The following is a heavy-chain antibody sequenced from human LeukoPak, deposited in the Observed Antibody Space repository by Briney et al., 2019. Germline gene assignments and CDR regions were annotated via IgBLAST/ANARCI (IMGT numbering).Heavy chain of an antibody. V-gene: IGHV4-4*07. D-gene: IGHD6-19*01. CDR2: IYTSGST. J-gene: IGHJ4*02. Sequence: SETLSLTCTVSGGSVSSYYWSWIRQPAGKGLEWIGRIYTSGSTNYNPSLKSRVTISVDKSKNQFSLKLSSVTAADTAVYYCARSIAVAFDYWGQGTLVTVSS. CDR1: GGSVSSYY. CDR3: ARSIAVAFDY.